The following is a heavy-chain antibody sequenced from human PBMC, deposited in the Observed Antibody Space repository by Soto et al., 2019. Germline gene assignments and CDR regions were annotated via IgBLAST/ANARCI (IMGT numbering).Heavy chain of an antibody. V-gene: IGHV4-59*01. CDR2: IYYSGST. J-gene: IGHJ4*02. D-gene: IGHD1-1*01. CDR3: ARGAGTGMPDY. Sequence: SETLSLTCTVSGGSISSYYWSWIRQPPGKGLEWIGYIYYSGSTNYNPSLKSRVTISVDTSKNQFSLKLSSVTAADTAVYYCARGAGTGMPDYWGQGTLVTVSS. CDR1: GGSISSYY.